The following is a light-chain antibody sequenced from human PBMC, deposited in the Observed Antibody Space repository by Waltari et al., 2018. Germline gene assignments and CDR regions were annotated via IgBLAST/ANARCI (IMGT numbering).Light chain of an antibody. CDR1: SSDVGSYNR. CDR2: EVS. CDR3: SSYTSSNSEV. Sequence: QSALTQPPSVSGSPGQSVTIPCTGTSSDVGSYNRVSWYQQPPGTAPKLMIYEVSYRPSGVPDRFSGSKSGNTASLTISGLQAEDEADYYCSSYTSSNSEVFGGGTNLTVL. J-gene: IGLJ2*01. V-gene: IGLV2-18*02.